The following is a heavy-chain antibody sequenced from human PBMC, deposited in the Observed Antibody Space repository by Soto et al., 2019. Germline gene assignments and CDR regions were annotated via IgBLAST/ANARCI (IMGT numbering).Heavy chain of an antibody. D-gene: IGHD4-17*01. Sequence: SGPTLVNPTQTLTLTCTFSGFSLSTNGVGVGWIRQPPGKALEWLALIFWDDDKKYSPSLMSRLTITKDTSKNLVVLTMTNMDPVDTATYYCARIRRNDYGDYFDYWGQGALVTVSS. CDR1: GFSLSTNGVG. CDR2: IFWDDDK. V-gene: IGHV2-5*02. J-gene: IGHJ4*02. CDR3: ARIRRNDYGDYFDY.